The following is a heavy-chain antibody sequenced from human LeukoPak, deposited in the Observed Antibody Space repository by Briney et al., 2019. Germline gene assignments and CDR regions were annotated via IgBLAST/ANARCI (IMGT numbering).Heavy chain of an antibody. J-gene: IGHJ4*01. CDR1: GGSISSYY. CDR2: FYSGGSA. D-gene: IGHD3-22*01. CDR3: ARDTTYYYDSSGYGTFDY. V-gene: IGHV4-4*07. Sequence: SETLSLTCTVSGGSISSYYWNWIRQPAGKGLEWIGRFYSGGSANYNPSLKSRVTMSVDTSKNQFSLKLSSVTAADTAVYYCARDTTYYYDSSGYGTFDYCGQGTLVTVSS.